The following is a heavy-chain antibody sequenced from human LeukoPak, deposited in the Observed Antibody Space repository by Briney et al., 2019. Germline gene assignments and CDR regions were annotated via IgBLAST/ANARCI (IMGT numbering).Heavy chain of an antibody. CDR3: ARDKVWYSSSWYLDY. Sequence: ASVKVSCKASGYTFTSYYMHWVRHASGQGLEWMGIINPSGGSTSYAQKFQGRVTMTRDTSTSTVYMELSSLRSEDTAVYYCARDKVWYSSSWYLDYWGQGTLVTVSS. J-gene: IGHJ4*02. CDR1: GYTFTSYY. CDR2: INPSGGST. V-gene: IGHV1-46*01. D-gene: IGHD6-13*01.